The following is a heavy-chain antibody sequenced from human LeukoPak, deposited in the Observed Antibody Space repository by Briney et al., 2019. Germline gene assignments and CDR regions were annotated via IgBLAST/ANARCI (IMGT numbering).Heavy chain of an antibody. CDR3: ARDTYGGNSPYFDY. J-gene: IGHJ4*02. CDR2: IYTSGST. Sequence: SETLSLNCTVPGGSISSYYWSWIRQPAGKGLEWIGRIYTSGSTNYNPSLKSRVTMSVDTSKNQFSLKLSSVTAADTAVYYCARDTYGGNSPYFDYWGQGTLVTVSS. CDR1: GGSISSYY. V-gene: IGHV4-4*07. D-gene: IGHD4-23*01.